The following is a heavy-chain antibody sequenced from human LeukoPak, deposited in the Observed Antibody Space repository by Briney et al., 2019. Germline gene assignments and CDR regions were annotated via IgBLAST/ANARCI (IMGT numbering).Heavy chain of an antibody. D-gene: IGHD2-2*01. CDR3: AKDPSDLVVVPAAIDY. V-gene: IGHV3-30*18. Sequence: PGRALRLSCAASGFTFSSYGMHGVRQAPGKGLEGVAGISYDGSNKYYADAVKGRFTISRDNSKNTLYLHMNRLRAEATAVYYCAKDPSDLVVVPAAIDYWGQGTLVTVSS. J-gene: IGHJ4*02. CDR2: ISYDGSNK. CDR1: GFTFSSYG.